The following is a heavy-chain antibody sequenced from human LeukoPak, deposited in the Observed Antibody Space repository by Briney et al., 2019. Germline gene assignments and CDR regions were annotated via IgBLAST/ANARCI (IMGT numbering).Heavy chain of an antibody. CDR1: GGSISSGDYY. V-gene: IGHV4-30-4*01. D-gene: IGHD3-22*01. CDR3: ARALPDSSGLGFDY. Sequence: SETLSLTCTVSGGSISSGDYYWSWIRQPPGKGLEWIGYIYYSGSTYYNPSLKSRVTISVDTSKNPFSLKLSSVTAADTAVYYCARALPDSSGLGFDYWGQGTLVTVSS. CDR2: IYYSGST. J-gene: IGHJ4*02.